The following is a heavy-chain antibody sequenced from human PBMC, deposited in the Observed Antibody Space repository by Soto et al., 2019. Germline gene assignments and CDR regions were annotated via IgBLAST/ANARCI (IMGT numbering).Heavy chain of an antibody. Sequence: QVQLVQSGAEVKKPGASVKISCEASGYSFTSQYVHWVRQAPGQGLEWMGIINPNGGSTTYAQKFPGRGTMAGGPATSKVWVGLRTLSVGETARFCRGKGRWLPPGGGGTEPLDIWGQGTMVTVAS. V-gene: IGHV1-46*01. CDR2: INPNGGST. D-gene: IGHD4-17*01. J-gene: IGHJ3*02. CDR3: GKGRWLPPGGGGTEPLDI. CDR1: GYSFTSQY.